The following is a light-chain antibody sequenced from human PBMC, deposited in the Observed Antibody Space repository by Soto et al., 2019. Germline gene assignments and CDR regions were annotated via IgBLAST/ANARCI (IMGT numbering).Light chain of an antibody. CDR3: QAWDSSTRVV. Sequence: SYELTQPPSVSVSPGQTASITCSGDKLGDKYACWYQQKPGQSPVLVIYQDSKRPSGIPERFSGSNSGNTATLTISGTQAMDEADDYCQAWDSSTRVVFGGVTKLTVL. CDR1: KLGDKY. CDR2: QDS. V-gene: IGLV3-1*01. J-gene: IGLJ2*01.